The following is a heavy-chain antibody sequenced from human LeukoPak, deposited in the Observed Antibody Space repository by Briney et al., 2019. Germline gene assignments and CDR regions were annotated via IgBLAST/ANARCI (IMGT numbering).Heavy chain of an antibody. V-gene: IGHV1-46*01. J-gene: IGHJ4*02. Sequence: GASVKVSCKASGYTFTGYYMHWVRQAPGQGLEWVGIINPNGGSTNFAQKFQGRVTMITDMSTSTVYMELSSLRSEDTAVYYCARGPWIYIGYPSYYFDYWGQGTLVTVSS. CDR1: GYTFTGYY. CDR2: INPNGGST. D-gene: IGHD5-12*01. CDR3: ARGPWIYIGYPSYYFDY.